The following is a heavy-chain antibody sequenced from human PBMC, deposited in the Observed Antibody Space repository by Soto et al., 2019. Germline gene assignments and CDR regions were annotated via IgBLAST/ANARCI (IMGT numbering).Heavy chain of an antibody. CDR3: AKVGYCSGGTCYSDNALDI. D-gene: IGHD2-15*01. Sequence: QVQLVESGGGVVQSGRSLRLSCTASGFTFSTYGIHWVRQAPGKGLEWVALISSDGSSRFYADSVKGRFTISRDNYKNTLYLQMNSLRAEDTAVYYCAKVGYCSGGTCYSDNALDIWGQGTMVTVSS. V-gene: IGHV3-30*18. J-gene: IGHJ3*02. CDR2: ISSDGSSR. CDR1: GFTFSTYG.